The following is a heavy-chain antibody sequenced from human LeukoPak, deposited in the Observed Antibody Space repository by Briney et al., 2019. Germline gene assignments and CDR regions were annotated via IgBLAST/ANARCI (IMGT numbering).Heavy chain of an antibody. V-gene: IGHV3-23*01. Sequence: GGSLRLSCAATGFTSSTYAMTWVRQAPGKGLEWVSAISASGGSSYYAASAKGRFTISRDNSKNMLYVEMNSLRVEDTAVYYCAKVGDGHGSTTSCYGLFDPWGQGTLVTVSS. CDR3: AKVGDGHGSTTSCYGLFDP. CDR1: GFTSSTYA. D-gene: IGHD2-2*01. J-gene: IGHJ5*02. CDR2: ISASGGSS.